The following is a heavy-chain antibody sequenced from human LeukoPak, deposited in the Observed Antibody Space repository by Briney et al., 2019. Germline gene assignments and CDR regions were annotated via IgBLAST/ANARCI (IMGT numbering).Heavy chain of an antibody. CDR1: GGTFSNYA. D-gene: IGHD2-2*01. CDR3: AREIGYCSSTSCPYFDQ. Sequence: GSSVKVSCKASGGTFSNYAISWVRQAPGQGLEWMGGIIPIFGTANYAQKFQGGVTITADESTSTAYMELSSLRSEDTAVYYCAREIGYCSSTSCPYFDQWGQGTLVTVSS. V-gene: IGHV1-69*01. CDR2: IIPIFGTA. J-gene: IGHJ4*02.